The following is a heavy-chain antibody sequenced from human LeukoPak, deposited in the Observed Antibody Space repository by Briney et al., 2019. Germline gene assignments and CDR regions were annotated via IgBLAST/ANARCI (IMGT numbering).Heavy chain of an antibody. CDR2: ISSSSSYI. V-gene: IGHV3-21*01. J-gene: IGHJ4*02. Sequence: GGSLRLSCAASGFTFSSYSMNWVRQAPGKGLEWVSSISSSSSYIYYADSVKGRFTISRDNAKNSLSLQMNSLRAEDTAVYYCAKYHYGSGTSLGYWGQGTLVTVSS. D-gene: IGHD3-10*01. CDR1: GFTFSSYS. CDR3: AKYHYGSGTSLGY.